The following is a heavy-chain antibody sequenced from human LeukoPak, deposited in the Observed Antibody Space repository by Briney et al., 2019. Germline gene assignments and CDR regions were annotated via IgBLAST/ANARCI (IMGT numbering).Heavy chain of an antibody. CDR2: ISAYNGNT. J-gene: IGHJ6*03. CDR3: ARQRTTVVTPYYYYMDV. Sequence: ASVKVSCKASGYTFTSYAMNWVRQAPGQGLEWMGWISAYNGNTNYAQKLQGRVTMTTDTSTSTAYMELRSLRSDDTAVYYCARQRTTVVTPYYYYMDVWGKGTTVTVSS. D-gene: IGHD4-23*01. CDR1: GYTFTSYA. V-gene: IGHV1-18*01.